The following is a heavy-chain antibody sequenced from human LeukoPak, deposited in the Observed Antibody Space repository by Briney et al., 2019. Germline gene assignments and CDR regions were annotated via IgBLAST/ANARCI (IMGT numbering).Heavy chain of an antibody. CDR1: GFTFSTYA. Sequence: GGSLRLSCAASGFTFSTYAMSWVRQAPGKGLEWVSGISGGGGVTSYADAVKGRFTISRDNSKHTLYLQMNSLGAEDTAVYYCAKGSVSVVPLYDPWGQGTLVTVSS. CDR2: ISGGGGVT. CDR3: AKGSVSVVPLYDP. V-gene: IGHV3-23*01. D-gene: IGHD2-15*01. J-gene: IGHJ5*02.